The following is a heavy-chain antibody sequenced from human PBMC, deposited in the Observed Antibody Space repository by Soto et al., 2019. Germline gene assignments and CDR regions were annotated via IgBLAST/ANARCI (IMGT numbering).Heavy chain of an antibody. CDR2: IIPTLGIT. J-gene: IGHJ4*02. CDR3: ATAVGATTFDY. Sequence: SVKVSCKASGDTFTSHTITWVRQAPGQGLEWVGRIIPTLGITDYAQKFQGRVTITADKSTSTAYMEVSSLRSEDTAVYYCATAVGATTFDYWGQGTLVTVSS. D-gene: IGHD1-26*01. V-gene: IGHV1-69*02. CDR1: GDTFTSHT.